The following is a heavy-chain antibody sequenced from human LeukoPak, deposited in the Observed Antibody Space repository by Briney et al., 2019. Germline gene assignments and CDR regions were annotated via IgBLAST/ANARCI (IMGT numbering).Heavy chain of an antibody. J-gene: IGHJ6*03. V-gene: IGHV4-31*03. CDR3: ARRGNDIVVVPAAPGDYYYMDV. D-gene: IGHD2-2*01. Sequence: PSQTLSLTCTVSGGSISSGGYYWSWIRQHPGKGLEWIGYIYYSGSTYYNPSLKSRVTISVDTSKNQFSLKLSSVTAADTAVYYCARRGNDIVVVPAAPGDYYYMDVWGKGTTVTVSS. CDR2: IYYSGST. CDR1: GGSISSGGYY.